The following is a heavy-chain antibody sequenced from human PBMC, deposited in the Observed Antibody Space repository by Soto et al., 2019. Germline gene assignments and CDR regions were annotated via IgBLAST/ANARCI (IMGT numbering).Heavy chain of an antibody. Sequence: QVQLVQSGAEVKKPGASVKVSCTASGYTFTSYYMHWVRQAPGQGLEWMGIINPSGGSTSYAQKFQGRVTMPRDTSTSTVYLELSSLRSEDPAVYYCASGGTVTTSPYYYGMDVWGQGTTVTVSS. CDR2: INPSGGST. V-gene: IGHV1-46*01. J-gene: IGHJ6*02. D-gene: IGHD4-17*01. CDR3: ASGGTVTTSPYYYGMDV. CDR1: GYTFTSYY.